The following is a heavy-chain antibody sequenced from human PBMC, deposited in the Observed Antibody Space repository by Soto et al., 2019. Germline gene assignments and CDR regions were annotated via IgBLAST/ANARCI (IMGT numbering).Heavy chain of an antibody. CDR3: ARLAYLDRYGLRDFDC. D-gene: IGHD5-18*01. CDR1: GDTFTNYW. V-gene: IGHV5-51*01. CDR2: IYPDDSDT. J-gene: IGHJ4*02. Sequence: GESLKISCEGSGDTFTNYWIAWVRQMPGKGLEWMGIIYPDDSDTRYSPSFQGQVTISADKSITTAYLQWSSLKASDTAIYYCARLAYLDRYGLRDFDCWGQGTLVTVSS.